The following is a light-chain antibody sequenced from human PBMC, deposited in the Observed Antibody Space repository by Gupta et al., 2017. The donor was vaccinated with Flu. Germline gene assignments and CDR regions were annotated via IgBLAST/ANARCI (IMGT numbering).Light chain of an antibody. Sequence: DIQITQCPSALSASVGDRVTITCRASQLISTYVNGYQHSPGQVPKLLIYTASTLQTGVPPRFSGSGSGTDFTLTIDSLQPEDFATYYCQQSFSDHGTFGPGTRVEVK. CDR1: QLISTY. CDR3: QQSFSDHGT. CDR2: TAS. J-gene: IGKJ1*01. V-gene: IGKV1-39*01.